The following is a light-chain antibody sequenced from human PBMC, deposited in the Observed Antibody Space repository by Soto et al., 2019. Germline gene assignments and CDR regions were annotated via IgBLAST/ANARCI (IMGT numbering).Light chain of an antibody. CDR1: SSDVDYNY. V-gene: IGLV2-14*01. J-gene: IGLJ1*01. CDR3: SSYTSSSPRV. CDR2: EVS. Sequence: QSALTQPASVSGSPGQSITISCTGTSSDVDYNYVSWYQQHPGKAPKLLIYEVSNRPSGVSNRCSGSKSGNTASLTISGLQAEEEADYDCSSYTSSSPRVFVSGTKLTVL.